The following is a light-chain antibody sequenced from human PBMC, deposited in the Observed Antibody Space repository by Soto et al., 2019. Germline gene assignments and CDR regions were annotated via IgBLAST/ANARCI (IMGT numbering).Light chain of an antibody. Sequence: VLTQPPSVSGAPGQRVTISCTGCSSNIGAGCEVHWYQHLPGKAPKLLIYGNTNRPSGVPDRFSGSKSGTSASLAITGLQAEDEADYYCQSYDSSLSAYYVFGGGTKVTV. CDR3: QSYDSSLSAYYV. CDR1: SSNIGAGCE. J-gene: IGLJ1*01. CDR2: GNT. V-gene: IGLV1-40*01.